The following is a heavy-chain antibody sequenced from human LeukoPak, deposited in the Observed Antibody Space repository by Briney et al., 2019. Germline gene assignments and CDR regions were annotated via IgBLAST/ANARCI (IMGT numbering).Heavy chain of an antibody. D-gene: IGHD3-9*01. CDR1: GGSISSGDYY. CDR3: ARDNNILTGSPSFHAFDI. V-gene: IGHV4-30-4*01. CDR2: IYYSGST. Sequence: SETLSLTCTVSGGSISSGDYYWSWIRQPPGKGLEWIVYIYYSGSTYYNPSLKSRVTISVDTSKNQFSLKLGSVTAADTAVYYCARDNNILTGSPSFHAFDIWGQGTMVTVSS. J-gene: IGHJ3*02.